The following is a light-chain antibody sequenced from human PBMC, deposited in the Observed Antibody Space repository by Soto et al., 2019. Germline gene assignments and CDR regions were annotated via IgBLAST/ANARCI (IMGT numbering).Light chain of an antibody. CDR2: AAS. J-gene: IGKJ1*01. V-gene: IGKV1-39*01. Sequence: DIQMTQSPSSLSASVGDRVTITCRASQSISNYLNWYQQKPGKAPKLLIFAASNLQRGVPSRFSGSGSGTDFTLTISGLQPDDFASYYCQQTYRTLRTFVPGTKV. CDR1: QSISNY. CDR3: QQTYRTLRT.